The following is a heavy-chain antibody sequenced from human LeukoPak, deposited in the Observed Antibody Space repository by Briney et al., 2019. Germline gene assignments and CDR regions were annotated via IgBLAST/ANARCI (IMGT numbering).Heavy chain of an antibody. CDR3: ARELEHYDILTGYSPPPVIDY. J-gene: IGHJ4*02. V-gene: IGHV4-61*02. Sequence: PSETLSLTCTVSGGSISSGSYYWSWLRQPAGKGLEWIGRIYTSGSTNYNPSLKSRVTISVDTSKKQFSLKLSSVNAADTAVYYCARELEHYDILTGYSPPPVIDYWGQGTLVTVSS. D-gene: IGHD3-9*01. CDR1: GGSISSGSYY. CDR2: IYTSGST.